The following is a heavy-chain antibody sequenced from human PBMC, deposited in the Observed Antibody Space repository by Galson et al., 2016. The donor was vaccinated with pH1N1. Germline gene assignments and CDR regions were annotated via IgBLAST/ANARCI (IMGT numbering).Heavy chain of an antibody. V-gene: IGHV7-4-1*02. CDR2: IHTTTGDP. D-gene: IGHD2-15*01. CDR1: GYTFASYA. J-gene: IGHJ4*02. CDR3: ARESYRCSGGSCYFDS. Sequence: CKASGYTFASYAINWVRQVPGQGLEWMGWIHTTTGDPSYGQGFTGRFVFSLDTSVTTAYLQISSLKTEDAAVYYCARESYRCSGGSCYFDSWGQGTLVTVSS.